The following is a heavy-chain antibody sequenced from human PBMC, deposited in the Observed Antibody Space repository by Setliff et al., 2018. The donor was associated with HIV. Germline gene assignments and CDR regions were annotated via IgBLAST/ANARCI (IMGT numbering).Heavy chain of an antibody. J-gene: IGHJ4*02. CDR3: ARAPDSSGWHGRDY. CDR1: RFTFSNYG. CDR2: IKEDGSEK. Sequence: PGGSLRLSCEASRFTFSNYGMHWVRQAPGKGLEWVASIKEDGSEKYYVDSVKGRFTISRDNAENSLYLQMNSLRAEDTAVYYCARAPDSSGWHGRDYWGQGTLVTVSS. V-gene: IGHV3-7*01. D-gene: IGHD6-19*01.